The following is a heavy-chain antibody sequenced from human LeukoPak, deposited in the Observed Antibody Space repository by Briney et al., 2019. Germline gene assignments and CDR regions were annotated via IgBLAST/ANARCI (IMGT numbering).Heavy chain of an antibody. Sequence: GGSLRLSCAASGLTFSSYAMSWVRQAPGKGLEWVSAISGSGGSTYYADSVKGRFTISRDNSKNTLYLQMNSLRAEDTAVYYCAKGHGSGSYYNVGAFDIWGQGTMVTVSS. CDR3: AKGHGSGSYYNVGAFDI. J-gene: IGHJ3*02. CDR1: GLTFSSYA. CDR2: ISGSGGST. D-gene: IGHD3-10*01. V-gene: IGHV3-23*01.